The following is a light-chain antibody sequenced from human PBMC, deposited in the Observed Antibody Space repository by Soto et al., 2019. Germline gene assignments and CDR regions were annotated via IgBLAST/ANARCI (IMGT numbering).Light chain of an antibody. CDR2: GVT. J-gene: IGLJ1*01. CDR1: SSDVGAYNY. CDR3: FSHRGGDSHV. V-gene: IGLV2-14*01. Sequence: QSVLTQPASVSGSPGQSITISCTGASSDVGAYNYVSWYQQYPGKAPKLMIYGVTNRPSGVSNRSSGSKTGNTASLTISGLQAEDEADYYCFSHRGGDSHVFGTGTKVTV.